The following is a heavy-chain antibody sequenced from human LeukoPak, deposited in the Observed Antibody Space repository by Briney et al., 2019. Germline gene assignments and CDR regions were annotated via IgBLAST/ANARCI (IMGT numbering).Heavy chain of an antibody. CDR2: ITPDGSIT. D-gene: IGHD1-1*01. CDR1: GFTLSTYW. Sequence: GGSLRLSCAASGFTLSTYWFHWVRQATGKGLVWVSRITPDGSITNYADSVKGRFTISRDNAKNTLYLQMNSLRDEDTAVYYCVRAKNWNFDSWGQGTLSPSPQ. V-gene: IGHV3-74*01. J-gene: IGHJ4*02. CDR3: VRAKNWNFDS.